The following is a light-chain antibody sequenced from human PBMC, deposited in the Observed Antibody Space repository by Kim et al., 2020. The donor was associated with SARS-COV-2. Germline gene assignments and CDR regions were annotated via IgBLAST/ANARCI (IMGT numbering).Light chain of an antibody. Sequence: IVLTQSPATLSVSPGETVTLSCTASQSVSRYLAWYQQKPGQAPRLLIHGASTRATGIPARFSGSGSGTEFTLTITFLQSEDFAVYYCHQFYYWRTFCQGTKLDIK. J-gene: IGKJ1*01. CDR3: HQFYYWRT. V-gene: IGKV3-15*01. CDR2: GAS. CDR1: QSVSRY.